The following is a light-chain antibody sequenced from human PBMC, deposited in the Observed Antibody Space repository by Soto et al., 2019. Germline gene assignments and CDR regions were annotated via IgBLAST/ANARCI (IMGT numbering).Light chain of an antibody. Sequence: DIQMTQSPSILSASVGDRVTITCRASQSIRTWVAWYQQKPGKAPKLLIYEASSLESGVPSRFSGSGSGTEFALTISSLQPDDFATYFCQHYDSYSAWMFGQGTKVDIK. V-gene: IGKV1-5*03. CDR2: EAS. J-gene: IGKJ1*01. CDR3: QHYDSYSAWM. CDR1: QSIRTW.